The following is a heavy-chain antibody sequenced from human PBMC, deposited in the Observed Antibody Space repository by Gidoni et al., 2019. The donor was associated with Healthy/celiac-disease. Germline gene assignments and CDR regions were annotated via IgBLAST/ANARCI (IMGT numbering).Heavy chain of an antibody. CDR2: IYYSGST. D-gene: IGHD2-15*01. V-gene: IGHV4-30-4*01. Sequence: QVQLQESGPGLVKPSQTLSLTCTVSGGSISSGDYYWSWIRQPPGKGLEWIGYIYYSGSTYYNPSLKSRVTISVDTSKNQFSLKLSSVTAADTAVYYCARYSVVVAAIFGMDVWGQGTTVTVSS. CDR3: ARYSVVVAAIFGMDV. CDR1: GGSISSGDYY. J-gene: IGHJ6*02.